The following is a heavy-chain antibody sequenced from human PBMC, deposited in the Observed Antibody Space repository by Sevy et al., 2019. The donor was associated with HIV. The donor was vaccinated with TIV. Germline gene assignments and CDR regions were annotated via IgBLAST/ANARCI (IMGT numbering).Heavy chain of an antibody. CDR2: IWFDGSNT. D-gene: IGHD4-17*01. CDR3: ARDLEFYDSGDYGPAFMPDF. J-gene: IGHJ4*01. Sequence: GGSLRLSCAASGFTFSSFGMHWVRQAPGKGLEWVAVIWFDGSNTYYADSVKGRFIISRDIAKNTLHLQMNSLRAEDTAVYCCARDLEFYDSGDYGPAFMPDFWGHGTLVTVSS. V-gene: IGHV3-33*01. CDR1: GFTFSSFG.